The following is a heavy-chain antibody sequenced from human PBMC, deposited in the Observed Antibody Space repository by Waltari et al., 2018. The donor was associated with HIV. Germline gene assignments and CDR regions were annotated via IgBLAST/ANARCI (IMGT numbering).Heavy chain of an antibody. J-gene: IGHJ2*01. D-gene: IGHD3-22*01. Sequence: QLQLQESGPGLVKPSENLSLTCPVSGGSISSSSYYWGWIRQPPGKGREWRGSIYYSGSTYYNPSLKSRVTISVDTSKNQFSRKLSSVTAADTAVYYCARYLEEEYYYDSSGYYSQYWYFDLWGRGTLVTVSS. V-gene: IGHV4-39*01. CDR1: GGSISSSSYY. CDR2: IYYSGST. CDR3: ARYLEEEYYYDSSGYYSQYWYFDL.